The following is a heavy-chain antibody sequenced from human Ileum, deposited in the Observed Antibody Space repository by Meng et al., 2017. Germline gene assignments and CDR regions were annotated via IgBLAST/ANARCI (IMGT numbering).Heavy chain of an antibody. Sequence: EVQLLESGGGLVQPGGSLRLSCAGSGFTFSSYAMSWVRQAPGKGLEWVSAISGSGGSTYYADSVKGRFTISRDNSKNTLYLQMNSLRAEDTAVYYCAKDTYYYDSSGYPTFDYWGQGTLVTVSS. D-gene: IGHD3-22*01. V-gene: IGHV3-23*01. CDR2: ISGSGGST. J-gene: IGHJ4*02. CDR3: AKDTYYYDSSGYPTFDY. CDR1: GFTFSSYA.